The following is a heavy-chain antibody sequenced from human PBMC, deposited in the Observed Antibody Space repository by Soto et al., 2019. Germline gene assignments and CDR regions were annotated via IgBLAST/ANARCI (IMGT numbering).Heavy chain of an antibody. D-gene: IGHD2-15*01. CDR1: GFTFSSYA. J-gene: IGHJ6*02. CDR3: ARDESYCSGGSCYSRDYYYGMDV. Sequence: VQLVESGGGVVQPGRSLRLSCAASGFTFSSYAMHWVRQAPGKGLEWVAVISYDGSNKYYADSVKGRFTISRDNSKNTLYLQMNSLRAEDTAVYYCARDESYCSGGSCYSRDYYYGMDVWGQGTTVTVSS. CDR2: ISYDGSNK. V-gene: IGHV3-30-3*01.